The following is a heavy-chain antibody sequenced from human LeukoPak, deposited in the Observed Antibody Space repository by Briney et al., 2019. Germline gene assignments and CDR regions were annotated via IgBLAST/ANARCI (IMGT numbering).Heavy chain of an antibody. Sequence: PGGSLRLSCAASGFTFSSYGFHWVRQAPGKGLEWVALIWYDGSNKFYADSVKGRFTIYREDSKKTLYMQMNRVRGEDTAVYYCARDRGNYGSGTSYFDYWGPGTLVTVSS. V-gene: IGHV3-33*01. D-gene: IGHD3-10*01. J-gene: IGHJ4*02. CDR1: GFTFSSYG. CDR2: IWYDGSNK. CDR3: ARDRGNYGSGTSYFDY.